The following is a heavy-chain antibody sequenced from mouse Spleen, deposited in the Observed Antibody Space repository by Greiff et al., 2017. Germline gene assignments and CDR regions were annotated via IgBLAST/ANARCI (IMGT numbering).Heavy chain of an antibody. CDR2: IHPNSGST. Sequence: QVQLQQPGAELVKPGASVKLSCKASGYTFTSYWMHWVKQRPGQGLEWIGMIHPNSGSTNYNEKFKGKATLTADKSSSTAYMQLSSLTSEDSAVYFCARVTITAWDAMDYWGQGTSVTVSS. D-gene: IGHD1-2*01. V-gene: IGHV1-64*01. CDR1: GYTFTSYW. CDR3: ARVTITAWDAMDY. J-gene: IGHJ4*01.